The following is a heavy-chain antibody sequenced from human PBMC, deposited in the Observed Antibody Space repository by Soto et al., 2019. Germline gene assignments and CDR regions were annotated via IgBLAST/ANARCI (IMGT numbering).Heavy chain of an antibody. D-gene: IGHD6-19*01. J-gene: IGHJ6*02. CDR1: GGSISSHY. CDR2: IFDNRNT. V-gene: IGHV4-59*11. CDR3: ARSVAVSADYFYYGLDV. Sequence: PSETLSLTCIVSGGSISSHYWSWIRQPPGKGLEWIGYIFDNRNTNYNPSLRSRVSMSVDTSKSQFSLMLRSVSAADTAVYYCARSVAVSADYFYYGLDVWGHGTTVTVSS.